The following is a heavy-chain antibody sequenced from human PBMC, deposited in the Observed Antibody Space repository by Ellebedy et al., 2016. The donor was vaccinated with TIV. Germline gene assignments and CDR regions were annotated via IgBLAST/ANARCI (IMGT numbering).Heavy chain of an antibody. CDR1: GFTFSRYA. CDR3: ARRGSRYWHFDL. V-gene: IGHV3-7*03. Sequence: GESLKISCAASGFTFSRYAMTWVRQAPGKGLEWVASIEDAGTETYSVDSAEGRFIISRDNAKNSLYLRINNPRDEDTAVYYCARRGSRYWHFDLWGRGTQVIVSS. CDR2: IEDAGTET. D-gene: IGHD1-1*01. J-gene: IGHJ2*01.